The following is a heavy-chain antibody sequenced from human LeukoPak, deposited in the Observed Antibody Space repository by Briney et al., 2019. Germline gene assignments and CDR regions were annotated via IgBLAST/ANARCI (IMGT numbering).Heavy chain of an antibody. CDR2: ISGSGGST. J-gene: IGHJ4*02. CDR1: GFTFSSYA. V-gene: IGHV3-23*01. Sequence: GGSLRLSCTASGFTFSSYAMSWVRQAPGKGLQWVSAISGSGGSTYYADSVKGRFTISRDNSKNTLYLQMHSLRAEDTAVYYCAKEIYNWNYLDYWGQGTLVTVSS. CDR3: AKEIYNWNYLDY. D-gene: IGHD1-20*01.